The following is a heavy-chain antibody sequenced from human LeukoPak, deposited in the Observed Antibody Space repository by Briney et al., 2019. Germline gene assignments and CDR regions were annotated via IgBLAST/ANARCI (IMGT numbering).Heavy chain of an antibody. CDR2: INHSGST. J-gene: IGHJ4*02. V-gene: IGHV4-34*01. CDR3: ASSGSIVGATQQNFDY. CDR1: GGSFSGYY. Sequence: KPSETLSLTCAVYGGSFSGYYWSWIRQPPGKGLEWIGEINHSGSTNYNPSLKSRVTISVDTSKNQFSLKLSSVTAADTAVYYCASSGSIVGATQQNFDYWGQGTLVTVSS. D-gene: IGHD1-26*01.